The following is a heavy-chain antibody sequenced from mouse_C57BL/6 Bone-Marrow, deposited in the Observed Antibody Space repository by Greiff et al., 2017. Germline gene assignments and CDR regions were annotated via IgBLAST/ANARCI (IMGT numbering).Heavy chain of an antibody. CDR2: IDPSDSYT. V-gene: IGHV1-59*01. Sequence: QVQLQQPGAELVRPGTSVKLSCKASGYTFTSYWMHWVKQRPGQGLEWIGVIDPSDSYTNANQKFQGKATLTVDTSSITAYMQLSSLTSEDSAVYYCSRPSFEDWGQGTLVTVSA. CDR3: SRPSFED. J-gene: IGHJ3*01. CDR1: GYTFTSYW.